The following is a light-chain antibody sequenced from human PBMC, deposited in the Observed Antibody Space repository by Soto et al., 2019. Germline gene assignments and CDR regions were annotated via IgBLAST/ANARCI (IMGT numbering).Light chain of an antibody. CDR2: WAS. CDR1: QRVLYSANNKNC. J-gene: IGKJ1*01. Sequence: IVLTPSPESLAVSLGERATINCTSSQRVLYSANNKNCLAWYQQKPGQPPKLLISWASTRESGVPDRFSGSGSGTDFTLTISSLQAEDVAVYYCHQYFTTPRTFGQGTKVDI. CDR3: HQYFTTPRT. V-gene: IGKV4-1*01.